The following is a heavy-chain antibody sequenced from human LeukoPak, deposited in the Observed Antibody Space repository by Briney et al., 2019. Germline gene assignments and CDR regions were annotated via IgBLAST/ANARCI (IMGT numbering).Heavy chain of an antibody. CDR1: GFTFSSYS. CDR2: ISSSSSTI. Sequence: PGGSLRLSCAATGFTFSSYSMNWVRQAPGKGLEWVSYISSSSSTIYYADSVKGRFTISRDNAKNSLYLQMNSLRAEDTAVYYCARMSRSSTTPYCMDVWGKGTTVTVSS. V-gene: IGHV3-48*01. CDR3: ARMSRSSTTPYCMDV. J-gene: IGHJ6*04. D-gene: IGHD2-2*01.